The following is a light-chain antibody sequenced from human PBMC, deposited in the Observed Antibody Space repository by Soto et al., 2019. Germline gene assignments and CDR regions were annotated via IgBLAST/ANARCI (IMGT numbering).Light chain of an antibody. J-gene: IGKJ2*01. CDR1: QSVSNN. V-gene: IGKV3-15*01. Sequence: EVVMTQSPATLSVSPGERAALSCRASQSVSNNFAWYQQKPGQAPRLLIYGASTRATCIPARFSGSGSGTDFTLTISSLQSEDFAVYYCQQYNTWPYTFGQGTKLEIK. CDR2: GAS. CDR3: QQYNTWPYT.